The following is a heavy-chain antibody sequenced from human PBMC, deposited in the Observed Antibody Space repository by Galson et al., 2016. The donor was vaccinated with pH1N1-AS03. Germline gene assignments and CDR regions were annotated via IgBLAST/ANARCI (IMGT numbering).Heavy chain of an antibody. CDR1: GFRFDDYA. CDR3: IKGGAASADFFDI. V-gene: IGHV3-9*01. D-gene: IGHD3/OR15-3a*01. Sequence: SLRLSCAVSGFRFDDYAMHWVRQAPGKGLEWVSSISWNSNKIDYADSVKGRFTISRDSAKNSLNLHMNSLRAEGTALYYCIKGGAASADFFDIWGQGTMVTVSS. CDR2: ISWNSNKI. J-gene: IGHJ3*02.